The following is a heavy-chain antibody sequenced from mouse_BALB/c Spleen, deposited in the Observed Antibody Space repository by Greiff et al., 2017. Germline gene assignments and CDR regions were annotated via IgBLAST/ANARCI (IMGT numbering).Heavy chain of an antibody. Sequence: VKLLESGAELAKPGASVKMSCKASGYTFTSYWMHWVKQRPGQGLEWIGYINPSTGYTEYNQKFKDKATLTADKSSSTAYMQLSSLTSEDSAVYYCARSDGNWFAYWGQGTLVTVSA. J-gene: IGHJ3*01. D-gene: IGHD2-1*01. CDR2: INPSTGYT. V-gene: IGHV1-7*01. CDR3: ARSDGNWFAY. CDR1: GYTFTSYW.